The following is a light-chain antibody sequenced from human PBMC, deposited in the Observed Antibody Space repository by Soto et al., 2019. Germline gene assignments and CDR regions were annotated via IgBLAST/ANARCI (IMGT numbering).Light chain of an antibody. CDR1: QSVSSN. CDR3: YQYITWPRT. V-gene: IGKV3-15*01. J-gene: IGKJ1*01. CDR2: GAS. Sequence: EVVMTQSPATLSVSPGERATLSCRASQSVSSNLAWYQQKPGQAPRLLIYGASARATGIPARFSGSGSGTEFTLTISSLQSEDFAVYYCYQYITWPRTFGQGTKVEIK.